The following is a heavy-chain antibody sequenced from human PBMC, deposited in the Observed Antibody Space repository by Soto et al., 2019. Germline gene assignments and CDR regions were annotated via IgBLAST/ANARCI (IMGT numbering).Heavy chain of an antibody. CDR3: GREAAGVFTP. Sequence: QVQLVQSGAEVKKPGASVKVSCKASGYTFTSYDINWVRQATGQGLEWMGWRNSSSGNTGYAQKFPSSVDMTRNTSMSTAYMELSSVRAEDTAAYYCGREAAGVFTPWGQGTVVTVSS. CDR2: RNSSSGNT. V-gene: IGHV1-8*01. D-gene: IGHD2-8*01. CDR1: GYTFTSYD. J-gene: IGHJ5*02.